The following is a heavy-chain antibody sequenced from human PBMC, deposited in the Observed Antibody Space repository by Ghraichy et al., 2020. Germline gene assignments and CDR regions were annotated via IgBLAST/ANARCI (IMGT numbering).Heavy chain of an antibody. V-gene: IGHV3-7*01. Sequence: GGSLRLSCAASGFIFSSYYMTWVRQVPGKGLEWVANIKHDESEKYYVDSVKGRFTISRDNAKNSLYLQMNSLRPDDTAVYYCAMGGYNYGSNPIDYWGQGTLVIVSS. CDR2: IKHDESEK. CDR3: AMGGYNYGSNPIDY. J-gene: IGHJ4*02. CDR1: GFIFSSYY. D-gene: IGHD5-18*01.